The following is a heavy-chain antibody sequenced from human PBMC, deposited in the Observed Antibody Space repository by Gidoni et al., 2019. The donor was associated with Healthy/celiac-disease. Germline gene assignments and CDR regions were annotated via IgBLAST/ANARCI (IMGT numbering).Heavy chain of an antibody. J-gene: IGHJ4*02. CDR1: GFTFSSYA. D-gene: IGHD3-10*01. CDR3: AKVGVLDYYGSGSYYNYDY. CDR2: IRGSGGST. V-gene: IGHV3-23*01. Sequence: EVQLLESGGGLVQPGGSLRLSCAASGFTFSSYAMSWVRQAPGKGLEWVSAIRGSGGSTYYADSVKGRFTISRDNSKNTLYLQMNSLRAEDTAVYYCAKVGVLDYYGSGSYYNYDYWGQGTLVTVSS.